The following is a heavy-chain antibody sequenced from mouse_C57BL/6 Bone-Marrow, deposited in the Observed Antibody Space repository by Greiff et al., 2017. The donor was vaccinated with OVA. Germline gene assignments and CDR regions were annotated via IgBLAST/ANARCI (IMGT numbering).Heavy chain of an antibody. J-gene: IGHJ2*01. CDR1: GYSFTGYY. CDR3: ARYIPYYDYDY. V-gene: IGHV1-42*01. D-gene: IGHD2-4*01. CDR2: INPSTGGT. Sequence: EVQVVESGPELVKPGASVKISCKASGYSFTGYYMNWVKQSPEKSLEWIGEINPSTGGTTYNQKFKAKATLTVDKSSSTAYMQLKSLTSEDSAVYYCARYIPYYDYDYWGQGTTLTVSS.